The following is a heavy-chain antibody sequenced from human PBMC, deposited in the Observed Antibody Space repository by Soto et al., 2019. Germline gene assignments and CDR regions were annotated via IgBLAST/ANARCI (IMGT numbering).Heavy chain of an antibody. CDR2: ISTYTGNT. CDR3: ARGYYYGSGRPTPGGMDV. D-gene: IGHD3-10*01. V-gene: IGHV1-18*01. Sequence: ASVKVSCKASGYTFTNYDINWVRQAPGQGLEWMGWISTYTGNTNYAQKLQGRVTMTTDTSTSTAYMELRSLRSDDTAVYYCARGYYYGSGRPTPGGMDVWGQGNTVTVS. J-gene: IGHJ6*02. CDR1: GYTFTNYD.